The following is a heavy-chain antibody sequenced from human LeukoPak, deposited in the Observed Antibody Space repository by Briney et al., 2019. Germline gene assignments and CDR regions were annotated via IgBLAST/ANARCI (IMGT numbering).Heavy chain of an antibody. CDR1: GGSISSSSYY. D-gene: IGHD2-15*01. CDR2: IYYSGST. V-gene: IGHV4-39*07. J-gene: IGHJ4*02. CDR3: ASAIVYCSGGSCYSEAFDY. Sequence: PSETLSLTCTVSGGSISSSSYYWDWIRQPPGNGLEWIGSIYYSGSTYYNPSLKSRVTISVDTSKNQFSLKLSSVTAADTAVYYCASAIVYCSGGSCYSEAFDYWGQGTLVTVSS.